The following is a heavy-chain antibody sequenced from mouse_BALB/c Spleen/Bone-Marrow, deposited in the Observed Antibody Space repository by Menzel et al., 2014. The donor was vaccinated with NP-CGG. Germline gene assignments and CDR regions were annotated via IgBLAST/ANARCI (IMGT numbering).Heavy chain of an antibody. D-gene: IGHD2-1*01. CDR1: GFDFSRYW. CDR3: ARQGYYGKGDY. CDR2: INPDSSTI. J-gene: IGHJ2*01. V-gene: IGHV4-1*02. Sequence: DVMLVESGGGLVQLGGSLKLSCAASGFDFSRYWMSWVRQAPGKGLEWIGEINPDSSTINYTPSLKDKFIISRDNAKNTLYLQMSKVRSEDTALYYCARQGYYGKGDYWGQGTTLTVSS.